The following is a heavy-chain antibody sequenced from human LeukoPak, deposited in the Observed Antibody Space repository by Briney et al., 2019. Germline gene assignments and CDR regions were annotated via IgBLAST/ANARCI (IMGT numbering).Heavy chain of an antibody. CDR1: GYTFTDYY. CDR3: ARDRGYSYGPLNWFDP. CDR2: IIPIFGTA. Sequence: VKISCKVSGYTFTDYYMHWVQQAPGQGLEWMGGIIPIFGTANYAQKFQGRVTITTDESTSTAYMELSSLRSEDTAVYYCARDRGYSYGPLNWFDPWGQGTLVTVSS. V-gene: IGHV1-69*13. D-gene: IGHD5-18*01. J-gene: IGHJ5*02.